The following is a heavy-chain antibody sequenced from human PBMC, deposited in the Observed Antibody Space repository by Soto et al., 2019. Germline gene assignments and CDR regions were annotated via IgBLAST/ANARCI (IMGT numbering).Heavy chain of an antibody. D-gene: IGHD2-21*01. J-gene: IGHJ4*02. CDR3: VRGDGDRYDGHGYLGRH. V-gene: IGHV3-74*01. CDR2: MNMDGNRI. CDR1: GFTFSSYW. Sequence: EVQLVESGGGLVQPGGSLRLSCAASGFTFSSYWMQWVRQAPWKGLEWVSRMNMDGNRISYVDSVKGRCTISRDNAKNTFYMEMNSARVEDTAVYYCVRGDGDRYDGHGYLGRHWGQGSLVTVSS.